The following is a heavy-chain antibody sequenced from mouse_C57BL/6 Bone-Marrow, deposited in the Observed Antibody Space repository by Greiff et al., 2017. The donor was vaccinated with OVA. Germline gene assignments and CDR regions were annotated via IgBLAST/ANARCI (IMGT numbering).Heavy chain of an antibody. J-gene: IGHJ1*03. Sequence: EVHLVESEGGLVQPGSSMKLSCTASGFTFSDYYMAWVRQVPEKGLEWVANINYDGSSTYYLDSLKSRFIISRDNAKNILYLQMSSLKSEDTATYYWARERLRYWYFDVWGTGTTVTVSS. CDR3: ARERLRYWYFDV. CDR1: GFTFSDYY. V-gene: IGHV5-16*01. D-gene: IGHD2-2*01. CDR2: INYDGSST.